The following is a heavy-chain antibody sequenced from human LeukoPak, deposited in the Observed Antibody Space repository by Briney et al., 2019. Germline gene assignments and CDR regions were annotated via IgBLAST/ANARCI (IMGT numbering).Heavy chain of an antibody. D-gene: IGHD6-19*01. CDR3: ARGLVGKKRLGRGWFDP. V-gene: IGHV4-39*07. Sequence: SETLSLTCIVSGGSIRSNSYWLGWIRQPPGKGLEWIGEINHSGSTNYNPSLKSRVTISVDTSKNQFSLKLSSVTAADTAVYYCARGLVGKKRLGRGWFDPWGQGTLVTVSS. CDR2: INHSGST. J-gene: IGHJ5*02. CDR1: GGSIRSNSYW.